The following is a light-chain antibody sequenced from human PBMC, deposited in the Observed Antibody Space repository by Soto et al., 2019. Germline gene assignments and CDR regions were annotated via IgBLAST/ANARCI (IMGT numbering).Light chain of an antibody. V-gene: IGLV1-40*01. CDR3: ATWDGSLPGEV. CDR2: GHN. J-gene: IGLJ2*01. CDR1: YSNIGAGYE. Sequence: QSELTQPPSVSGAPGQRVTISCTGSYSNIGAGYEVHWYQQIPGTAPKLLVSGHNNRPSGVPDRFFGSKSGSSASLTIIGLQAEDEADYYCATWDGSLPGEVFGGGTKLTVL.